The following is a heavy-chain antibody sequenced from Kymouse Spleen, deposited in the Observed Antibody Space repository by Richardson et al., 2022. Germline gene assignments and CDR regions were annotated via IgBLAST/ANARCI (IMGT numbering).Heavy chain of an antibody. Sequence: EVQLVESGGGLVQPGRSLRLSCAASGFTFDDYAMHWVRQAPGKGLEWVSGISWNSGSIGYADSVKGRFTISRDNAKNSLYLQMNSLRAEDTALYYCAKDSSGWGRVYYYYYYGMDVWGQGTTVTVSS. J-gene: IGHJ6*02. V-gene: IGHV3-9*01. CDR2: ISWNSGSI. CDR3: AKDSSGWGRVYYYYYYGMDV. D-gene: IGHD6-19*01. CDR1: GFTFDDYA.